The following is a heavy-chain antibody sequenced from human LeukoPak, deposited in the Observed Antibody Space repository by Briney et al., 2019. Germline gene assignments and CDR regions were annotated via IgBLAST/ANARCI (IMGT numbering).Heavy chain of an antibody. D-gene: IGHD3-22*01. V-gene: IGHV4-31*03. Sequence: PSETLSHTCTVSGGSISSGGYYWSWIRQHPGKGLEWIGYIYYSGSTYYNPSLKSRVTISVDTSKNQFSLRLSSVTAADTAVYYCARANYYDSSGLIDPWGQGTLVTVSS. CDR3: ARANYYDSSGLIDP. J-gene: IGHJ5*02. CDR1: GGSISSGGYY. CDR2: IYYSGST.